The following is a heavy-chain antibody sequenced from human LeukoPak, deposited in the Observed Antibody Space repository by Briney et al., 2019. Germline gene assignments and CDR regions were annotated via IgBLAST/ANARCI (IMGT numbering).Heavy chain of an antibody. Sequence: PGGSLRLSCAASGFTFSSYSISWVRQAPGNGLGWVSLISGGGGSTSYADSVKGRFTISRDNAKNSLCLQLNSLRNEERAAYYCARPLRGSGRLLHEYWGQGTLVTVSS. CDR2: ISGGGGST. J-gene: IGHJ4*02. V-gene: IGHV3-23*01. CDR3: ARPLRGSGRLLHEY. CDR1: GFTFSSYS. D-gene: IGHD2-15*01.